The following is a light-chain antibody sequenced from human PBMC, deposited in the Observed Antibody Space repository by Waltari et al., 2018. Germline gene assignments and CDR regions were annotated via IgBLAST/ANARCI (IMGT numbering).Light chain of an antibody. V-gene: IGLV2-14*01. Sequence: QSALTQPASVSGSPGQSITIPCTGTTSDVGGYTNVSWYQHHPGKAPKLMIYEVSNRPSGVSNRFSGSKSGNTASLTISGLQAEDEADYYCSSYTSSSTLNVFGTGTKVTVL. CDR1: TSDVGGYTN. CDR3: SSYTSSSTLNV. J-gene: IGLJ1*01. CDR2: EVS.